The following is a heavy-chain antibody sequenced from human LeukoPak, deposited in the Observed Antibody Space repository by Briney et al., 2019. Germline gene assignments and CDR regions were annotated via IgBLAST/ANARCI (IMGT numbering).Heavy chain of an antibody. D-gene: IGHD3-10*01. Sequence: GGSLSLPCAALGFTFSGYWMDWVRRVPGKGLEWVANIKQDGIEKYFVGSVKGRFAISRGNAKNSLYLQMNSLRVEDTAVYYCAREGMVRGVPDAFDLWGQGTMVTVSS. V-gene: IGHV3-7*01. CDR3: AREGMVRGVPDAFDL. CDR2: IKQDGIEK. J-gene: IGHJ3*01. CDR1: GFTFSGYW.